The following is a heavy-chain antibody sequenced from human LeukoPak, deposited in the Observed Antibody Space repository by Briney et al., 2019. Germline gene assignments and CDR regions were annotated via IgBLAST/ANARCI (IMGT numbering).Heavy chain of an antibody. J-gene: IGHJ4*02. V-gene: IGHV3-23*01. CDR2: ISGSGGST. CDR3: AKGDSFDFWSGYYGYYFDY. Sequence: GGSLRLSCAASGFTFDDYAMSWVRQAPGKGLEWVSAISGSGGSTYYADSVKGRFTISRGNSKNTLYLQMNSLRAEDTAVYYCAKGDSFDFWSGYYGYYFDYWGQGTLVTVSS. CDR1: GFTFDDYA. D-gene: IGHD3-3*01.